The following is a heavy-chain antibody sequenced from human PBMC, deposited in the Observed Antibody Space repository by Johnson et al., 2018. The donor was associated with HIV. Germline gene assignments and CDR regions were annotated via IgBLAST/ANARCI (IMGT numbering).Heavy chain of an antibody. CDR2: IYRGGRT. Sequence: VQLVESGGGLVQPGGSLRLSCAASGFTVSSNYMTWVRQAPGKGLEWVADIYRGGRTYYADSVKGRFTISRDNSKNTLYLQMNSLRAEDTAVYYCARDQTDYGGNPGAFDIWGQGTMVTVSS. V-gene: IGHV3-53*01. CDR3: ARDQTDYGGNPGAFDI. J-gene: IGHJ3*02. CDR1: GFTVSSNY. D-gene: IGHD4-23*01.